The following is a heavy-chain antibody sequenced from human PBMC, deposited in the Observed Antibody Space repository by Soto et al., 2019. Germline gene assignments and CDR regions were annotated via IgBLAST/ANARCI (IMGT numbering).Heavy chain of an antibody. J-gene: IGHJ6*02. CDR2: IRSKAYGGTT. D-gene: IGHD5-12*01. CDR3: TRDMDIVATITGSHYYYGMDV. V-gene: IGHV3-49*03. Sequence: GRSLRLSCTASGFSFGDYAMSWFRQAPGKGLEWVGFIRSKAYGGTTEYAASVKGRFTISRDDSKSIAYLQMNSLKTEDTAVYYCTRDMDIVATITGSHYYYGMDVWGQGTTVTVSS. CDR1: GFSFGDYA.